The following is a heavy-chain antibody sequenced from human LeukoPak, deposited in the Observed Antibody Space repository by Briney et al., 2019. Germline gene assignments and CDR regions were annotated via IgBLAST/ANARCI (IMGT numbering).Heavy chain of an antibody. J-gene: IGHJ4*02. CDR1: GGSISSGGYY. CDR3: ARWDGNTMVRGVNHHT. CDR2: IYHSGST. Sequence: SQTLSLTCTVSGGSISSGGYYWSWIRQPPGKGLEWIGYIYHSGSTYYNPSLKSRVTISVDRSKNQFSLKLSSVTAADTAVYYCARWDGNTMVRGVNHHTWGQGTLVTVSS. D-gene: IGHD3-10*01. V-gene: IGHV4-30-2*01.